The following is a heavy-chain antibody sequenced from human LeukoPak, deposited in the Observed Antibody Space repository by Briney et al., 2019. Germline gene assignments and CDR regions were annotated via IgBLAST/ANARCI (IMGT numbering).Heavy chain of an antibody. V-gene: IGHV3-64D*09. J-gene: IGHJ4*02. CDR1: GFTFSAYA. CDR3: VKITSVTGGDC. D-gene: IGHD1-1*01. CDR2: ISNNGGSS. Sequence: GGSLRLSCSASGFTFSAYAMYWVRQAPGKGLEYVSGISNNGGSSFYADSVKGRFTISRDNSKNTLYLQMSSLRAEDAAVYYCVKITSVTGGDCWGQGTRLTVSS.